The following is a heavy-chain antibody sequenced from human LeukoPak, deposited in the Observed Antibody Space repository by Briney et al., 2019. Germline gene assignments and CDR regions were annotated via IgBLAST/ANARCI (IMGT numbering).Heavy chain of an antibody. D-gene: IGHD1-1*01. CDR3: AREAVQLERPAQYYFDY. J-gene: IGHJ4*02. V-gene: IGHV3-66*01. Sequence: PGGSLRLSCAASGFTVSSNYMSWVRQAPGKGLEWVSVIYSGGSTYYADSVKGRLTISRDNSKNTLYLQMNSLRAEDTAVYYCAREAVQLERPAQYYFDYWGQGTLVTVSS. CDR2: IYSGGST. CDR1: GFTVSSNY.